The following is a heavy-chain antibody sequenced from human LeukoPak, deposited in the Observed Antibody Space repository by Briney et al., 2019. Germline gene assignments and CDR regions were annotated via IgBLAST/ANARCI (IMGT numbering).Heavy chain of an antibody. V-gene: IGHV1-46*01. CDR2: INPSGGST. D-gene: IGHD3-3*01. J-gene: IGHJ4*02. Sequence: ASVKVSCKASGYTFTSYYMHWVRQAPGQGLEWMGIINPSGGSTSYAQTFQGRVTMTRDTSTSTVYMELSSLRSEDTAVYYCARDLGGMTIFGVAPLWYWGQGTLVTVSS. CDR1: GYTFTSYY. CDR3: ARDLGGMTIFGVAPLWY.